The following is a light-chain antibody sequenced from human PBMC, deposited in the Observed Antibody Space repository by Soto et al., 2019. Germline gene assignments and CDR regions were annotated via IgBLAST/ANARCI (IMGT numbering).Light chain of an antibody. V-gene: IGKV1-6*01. Sequence: AIQMTQSPSSLSASVGDRVTITCRASQGIRNDLGWYQQKPGKAPKLLIYAASSLQSGVPSRFSGSGSGTDFTLTISSLQPEDFATYYCQRCDNARRITFGQGTRLEIK. CDR1: QGIRND. CDR2: AAS. J-gene: IGKJ5*01. CDR3: QRCDNARRIT.